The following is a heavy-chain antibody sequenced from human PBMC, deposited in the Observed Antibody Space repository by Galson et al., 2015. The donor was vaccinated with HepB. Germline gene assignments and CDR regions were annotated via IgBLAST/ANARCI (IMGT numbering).Heavy chain of an antibody. CDR1: GYTFTSYG. CDR3: ARDEVAGRPLFDY. CDR2: ISAYNGNT. Sequence: SVKVSCKASGYTFTSYGISWVRQAPGQGLEWTGWISAYNGNTNYAQKLQGRVTMTTDTSTSTAYMGLRSLRSDDTAVYYCARDEVAGRPLFDYWGQGTLVTVSS. V-gene: IGHV1-18*01. J-gene: IGHJ4*02.